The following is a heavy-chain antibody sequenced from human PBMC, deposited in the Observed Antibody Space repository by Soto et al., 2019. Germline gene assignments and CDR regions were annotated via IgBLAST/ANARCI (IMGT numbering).Heavy chain of an antibody. CDR1: GYSFTTYG. J-gene: IGHJ6*02. Sequence: QVPLVQSGVEVKKPGASVEVSCKASGYSFTTYGISWVRQAPGRGLEWMGWISTWNGDRIYAQKVQGRVTMTPDTSTTTAKMELRSLTSDDTAVYYCTRETGVGAYGSATYGMDVWGQGTTVTVSS. D-gene: IGHD3-10*01. CDR3: TRETGVGAYGSATYGMDV. CDR2: ISTWNGDR. V-gene: IGHV1-18*01.